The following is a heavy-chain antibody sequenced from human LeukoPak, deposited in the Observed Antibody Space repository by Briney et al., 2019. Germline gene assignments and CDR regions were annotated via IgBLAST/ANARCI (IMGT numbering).Heavy chain of an antibody. V-gene: IGHV3-23*01. CDR2: ISGSSGST. Sequence: GGSLRLSCAASGFTFSSYAMSWVRQAPGKGLEWVSAISGSSGSTYYADSVKGRFTISRDNSKNTLYLQMNSLRAEDTAVYYCAKDQYILTGNFDYWGQGTLVTVSS. D-gene: IGHD3-9*01. J-gene: IGHJ4*02. CDR3: AKDQYILTGNFDY. CDR1: GFTFSSYA.